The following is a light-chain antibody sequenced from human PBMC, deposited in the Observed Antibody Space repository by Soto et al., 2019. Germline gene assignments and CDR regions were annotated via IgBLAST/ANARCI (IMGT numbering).Light chain of an antibody. V-gene: IGKV3-20*01. CDR3: QQYGSSAPIT. J-gene: IGKJ5*01. CDR2: GAP. Sequence: IVLTQSPVTLSVSPGEIATLSCSSNQSVSSSYLAWYQQKPGQAPRLLIYGAPSRATGIPDRFSGSGSETDFTLTISRLEPEDFALYYCQQYGSSAPITFGQGTRLEIK. CDR1: QSVSSSY.